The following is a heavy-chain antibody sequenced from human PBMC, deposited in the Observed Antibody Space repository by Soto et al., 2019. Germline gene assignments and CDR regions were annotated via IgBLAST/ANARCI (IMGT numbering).Heavy chain of an antibody. Sequence: QVPLVQSGAEVKKPGASVKVSCKASGYTFTSYAMHWVRQAPGQRLEWMGWINAGNGNTKYSQKFQGRVTITRDTSASTAYMELSSLRSEDTAVYYCAREGMGVAMVRGVRTYYFAYWGQGTLVTVSS. D-gene: IGHD3-10*01. CDR1: GYTFTSYA. CDR3: AREGMGVAMVRGVRTYYFAY. CDR2: INAGNGNT. J-gene: IGHJ4*02. V-gene: IGHV1-3*01.